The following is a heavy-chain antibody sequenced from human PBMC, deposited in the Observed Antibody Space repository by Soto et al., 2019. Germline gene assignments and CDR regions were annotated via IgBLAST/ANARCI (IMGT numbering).Heavy chain of an antibody. D-gene: IGHD4-17*01. CDR2: ISSSSSTI. V-gene: IGHV3-48*01. CDR3: ARADYGDYLGAFDI. CDR1: GFTFSSYS. J-gene: IGHJ3*02. Sequence: EVQLVESGGGLVQPGGSLRLSCAASGFTFSSYSMNWVRQAPGKGLEWVSYISSSSSTIYYADSVKGRFTISRDNAKNSLYLQMNSLRAEDTAVYYCARADYGDYLGAFDIWGQGTMVTVSS.